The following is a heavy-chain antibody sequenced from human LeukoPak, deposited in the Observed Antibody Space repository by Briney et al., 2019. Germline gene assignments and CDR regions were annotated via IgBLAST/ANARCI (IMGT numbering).Heavy chain of an antibody. Sequence: PGGSLRLSCAASGFTFSSSGIGSVRQAPGKGLGLVETIKQDGSEKYYVDSVKGRFTISRDNAKNSLYLQMNSLRAEDTAVYYCARERPTAMAPHDAFDIWGQGTMVTVSS. CDR3: ARERPTAMAPHDAFDI. V-gene: IGHV3-7*01. CDR1: GFTFSSSG. J-gene: IGHJ3*02. D-gene: IGHD5-18*01. CDR2: IKQDGSEK.